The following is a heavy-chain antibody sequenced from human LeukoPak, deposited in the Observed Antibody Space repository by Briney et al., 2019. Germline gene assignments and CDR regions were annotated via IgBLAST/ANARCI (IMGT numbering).Heavy chain of an antibody. J-gene: IGHJ4*02. CDR3: ARADHYYGSGSFDY. CDR2: IYTSGST. CDR1: GGSISSSSYY. D-gene: IGHD3-10*01. Sequence: SETLSLTCTVSGGSISSSSYYWSWIRQPAGKGLEWIGRIYTSGSTNYNPSLKSRVTMSVDTSKNQFSLKLSSVTAADTAVYYCARADHYYGSGSFDYWGQGTLVTVSS. V-gene: IGHV4-61*02.